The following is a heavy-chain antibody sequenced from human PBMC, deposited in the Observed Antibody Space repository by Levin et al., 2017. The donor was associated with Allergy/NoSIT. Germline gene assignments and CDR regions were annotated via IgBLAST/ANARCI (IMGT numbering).Heavy chain of an antibody. CDR1: GFTFSSYW. CDR3: ARSKEGAFDI. V-gene: IGHV3-74*01. CDR2: INSDGSST. J-gene: IGHJ3*02. Sequence: PGGSLRLSCAASGFTFSSYWMHWVRQAPVKGLVWVSRINSDGSSTTYADSVKGRFTISRDNAKNTLYLQMNSLTAEDTAVYYCARSKEGAFDIWGQGTMVTVSS.